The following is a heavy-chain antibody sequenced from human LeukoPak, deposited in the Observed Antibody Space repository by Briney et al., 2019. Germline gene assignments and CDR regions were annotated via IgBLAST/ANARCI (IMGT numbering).Heavy chain of an antibody. V-gene: IGHV4-34*01. Sequence: PSETLSLTCAVYGGSFSGYYWSWIRQPPGKGLEWIGEINHSGSTNYNPSLKSRVTISVDTSKNQFSLKLSSVTAADTAVYYCARGSLYGSGPYYYYYYGMDVWGQGTTVTVSS. D-gene: IGHD3-10*01. CDR2: INHSGST. J-gene: IGHJ6*02. CDR3: ARGSLYGSGPYYYYYYGMDV. CDR1: GGSFSGYY.